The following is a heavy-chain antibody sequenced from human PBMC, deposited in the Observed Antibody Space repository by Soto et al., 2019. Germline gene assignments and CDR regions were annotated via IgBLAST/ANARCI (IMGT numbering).Heavy chain of an antibody. CDR1: GYSFAGYW. CDR2: IVPSDSQN. Sequence: GESLKISCKGSGYSFAGYWITWVRQKPGKGLEWMGRIVPSDSQNYYSTSFRGHVTISATKSITTVFLQWSSLRASDTAMYYCARQIYDSDTGPNFQYYFDSWGQGTPVTVSS. D-gene: IGHD3-22*01. V-gene: IGHV5-10-1*01. J-gene: IGHJ4*02. CDR3: ARQIYDSDTGPNFQYYFDS.